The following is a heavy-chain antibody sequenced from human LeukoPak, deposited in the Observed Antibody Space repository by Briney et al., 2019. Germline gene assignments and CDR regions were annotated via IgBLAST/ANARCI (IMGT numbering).Heavy chain of an antibody. CDR3: ARGGEGYNGPGFN. J-gene: IGHJ4*02. CDR1: GFTFSSHW. V-gene: IGHV3-74*01. D-gene: IGHD5-12*01. Sequence: GGSLRLSCAASGFTFSSHWMHWVRQAPGKGLVWVSRMYTDGSNINYADSVKGRFTISRDNAKNTLYLQMNSLRAEDTAVYYCARGGEGYNGPGFNWGQGTLVTVSS. CDR2: MYTDGSNI.